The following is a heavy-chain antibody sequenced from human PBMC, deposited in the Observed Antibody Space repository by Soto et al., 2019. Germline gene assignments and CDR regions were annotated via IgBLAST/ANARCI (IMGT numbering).Heavy chain of an antibody. CDR3: AKPRSSLEWPPFDP. V-gene: IGHV3-30*19. D-gene: IGHD3-3*01. CDR2: IKSDGTTA. Sequence: QVKLVESGGGVVQPGRSRRLSCVTSGFTFRSYGMHWVRQSPDKGLEWVAGIKSDGTTADYIESVKGRFFIYRDNSKKTVYLQINNLRPEDTGIYYWAKPRSSLEWPPFDPWGQGTLVTVSS. J-gene: IGHJ5*02. CDR1: GFTFRSYG.